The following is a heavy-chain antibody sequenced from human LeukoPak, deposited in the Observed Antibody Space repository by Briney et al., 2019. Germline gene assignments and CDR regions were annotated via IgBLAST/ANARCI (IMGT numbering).Heavy chain of an antibody. CDR1: GFTFSDYY. Sequence: GGSLRLSCAASGFTFSDYYMSWIRQAPGKGLEWVSYISSSGSTIYYADSVKGRFTISRDNAKNSLYLQMNSLRAEDTAVYYCAKAVAARPFYFDYWGQGTLVTVSS. J-gene: IGHJ4*02. CDR2: ISSSGSTI. CDR3: AKAVAARPFYFDY. D-gene: IGHD6-6*01. V-gene: IGHV3-11*01.